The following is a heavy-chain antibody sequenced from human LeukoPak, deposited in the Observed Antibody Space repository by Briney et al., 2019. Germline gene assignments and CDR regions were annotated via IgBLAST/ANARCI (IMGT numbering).Heavy chain of an antibody. D-gene: IGHD6-13*01. CDR2: IYHSGST. CDR3: ARFPNEVAAEDY. CDR1: GGSISSSNW. V-gene: IGHV4-4*02. Sequence: PSQTLSLTCTVSGGSISSSNWWSWVRQPPGKGLEWIGEIYHSGSTNYNPSLKSRVTISVDKSKNQFSLKLSSVTAADTAVYYCARFPNEVAAEDYWGQGTLVTVSS. J-gene: IGHJ4*02.